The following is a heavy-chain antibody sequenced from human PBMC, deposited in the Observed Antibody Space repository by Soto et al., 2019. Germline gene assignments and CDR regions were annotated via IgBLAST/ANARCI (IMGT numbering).Heavy chain of an antibody. CDR1: GGSISSSNYY. J-gene: IGHJ4*02. V-gene: IGHV4-39*01. CDR2: VYYSGSS. CDR3: ARHDTYYDGSGYPDY. Sequence: PSETLSLTCTVSGGSISSSNYYWGWIRQPPGKGLEWIGTVYYSGSSYHNPSLRSRLTISVDTSRNQFSLRLSSVTAADTAVYYCARHDTYYDGSGYPDYWGQGTLVTVS. D-gene: IGHD3-22*01.